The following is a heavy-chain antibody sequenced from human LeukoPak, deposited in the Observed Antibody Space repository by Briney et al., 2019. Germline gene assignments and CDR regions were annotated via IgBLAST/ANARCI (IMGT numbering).Heavy chain of an antibody. V-gene: IGHV3-48*03. CDR2: INDNGCTI. CDR3: ARGDSSGYYKPFYFDY. D-gene: IGHD3-22*01. CDR1: GFRFSSYE. J-gene: IGHJ4*02. Sequence: GGSLRLSCSASGFRFSSYEMSWVRQAPGKGLEWVSYINDNGCTIYYADSVEGRFTISRDNAKNSLSLQMNGLRAEDTAVYYCARGDSSGYYKPFYFDYWGQGTLVTVSS.